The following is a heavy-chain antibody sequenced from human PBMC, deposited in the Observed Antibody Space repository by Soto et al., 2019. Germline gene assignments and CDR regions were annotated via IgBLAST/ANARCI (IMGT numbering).Heavy chain of an antibody. J-gene: IGHJ4*02. D-gene: IGHD3-3*01. CDR3: ARGKTYYDFWSGPNLFDY. CDR1: GGSISSGGYY. V-gene: IGHV4-31*03. Sequence: LSLTCTVSGGSISSGGYYWSWIRQHPGKGLEWIGYIYYSGSTYYNPSLKSRVTISVDTSKNQFSLKLSSVTAADTAVYYCARGKTYYDFWSGPNLFDYWGQGTLVTVSS. CDR2: IYYSGST.